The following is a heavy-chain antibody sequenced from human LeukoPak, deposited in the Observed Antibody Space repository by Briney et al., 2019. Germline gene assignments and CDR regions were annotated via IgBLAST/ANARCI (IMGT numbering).Heavy chain of an antibody. Sequence: ASVKVSCKXSGYTFTGYYMHWVRQAPGQGLERMGRINPNSGGTNYAQKFQGRVTMTRDTSISTAYMELSRLRSDDTAVYYCARSGSAHNFDYWGQGTLVTVSS. CDR1: GYTFTGYY. D-gene: IGHD6-6*01. CDR2: INPNSGGT. V-gene: IGHV1-2*06. CDR3: ARSGSAHNFDY. J-gene: IGHJ4*02.